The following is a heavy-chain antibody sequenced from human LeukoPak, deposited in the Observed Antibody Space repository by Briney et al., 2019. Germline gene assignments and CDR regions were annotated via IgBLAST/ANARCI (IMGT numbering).Heavy chain of an antibody. CDR1: GGSISSGDYY. CDR3: ARLDDSSGYYYRSFDY. Sequence: SETLSLTCTVSGGSISSGDYYWSWIRQPPGKGLEWIGYTYYSGSTHYNSSLKSRVTISVDTSKNQFSLKLSSVTAADTAVYYCARLDDSSGYYYRSFDYWGQGTLVTVSS. D-gene: IGHD3-22*01. J-gene: IGHJ4*02. CDR2: TYYSGST. V-gene: IGHV4-30-4*01.